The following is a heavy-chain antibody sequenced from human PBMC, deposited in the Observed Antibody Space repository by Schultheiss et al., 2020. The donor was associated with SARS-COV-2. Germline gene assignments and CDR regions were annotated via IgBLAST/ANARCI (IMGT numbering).Heavy chain of an antibody. J-gene: IGHJ5*02. CDR3: ARVGARGNWFDP. V-gene: IGHV4-4*02. D-gene: IGHD1-26*01. CDR2: INHSGST. CDR1: GGSISSSNW. Sequence: SETLSLTCAVSGGSISSSNWWSWVRQPPGKGLEWIGEINHSGSTNYNPSLKSRVTISVDTSKNQFSLKLSSVTAADTAVYYCARVGARGNWFDPWGQGTLVTVSS.